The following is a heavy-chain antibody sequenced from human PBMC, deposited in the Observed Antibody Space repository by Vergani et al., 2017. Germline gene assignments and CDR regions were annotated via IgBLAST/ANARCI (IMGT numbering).Heavy chain of an antibody. CDR1: GYTFTSYG. CDR3: ARGDHYDFWSGYYRLYYYYGMDV. V-gene: IGHV1-18*01. Sequence: QVQLVQSGAEVKKPGASVKVSCKASGYTFTSYGISWVRQAPGQGLEWMGWISAYNGNTNYAQKLQGRVTMTTDTSTITAYMELRSLRSDDTSVYYCARGDHYDFWSGYYRLYYYYGMDVWGQGTTVTVSS. J-gene: IGHJ6*02. D-gene: IGHD3-3*01. CDR2: ISAYNGNT.